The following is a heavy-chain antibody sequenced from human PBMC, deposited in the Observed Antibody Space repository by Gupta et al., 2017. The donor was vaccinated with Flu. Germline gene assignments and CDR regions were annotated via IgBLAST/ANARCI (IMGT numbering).Heavy chain of an antibody. CDR2: INGVGAET. Sequence: VRQAPGKGLEWVSAINGVGAETFYADSVQGRFTISRDNSKSTLYLQMNSLRVEDTAFYYCARAMGEVRYGMDVWGQGTAVTVSS. V-gene: IGHV3-23*01. D-gene: IGHD1-26*01. J-gene: IGHJ6*02. CDR3: ARAMGEVRYGMDV.